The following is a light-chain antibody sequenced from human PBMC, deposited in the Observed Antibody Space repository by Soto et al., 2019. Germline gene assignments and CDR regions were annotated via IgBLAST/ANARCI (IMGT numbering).Light chain of an antibody. V-gene: IGKV3-11*01. CDR2: HAS. J-gene: IGKJ1*01. CDR3: QQRSDWTRT. Sequence: EIVLTQSPVTLSLSPGERATLSCRASQSIGTYLAWYQQKPDQAPRLLIYHASNRATGIPARFSGSGSGTDFTRTISSLEPEDFAVYYCQQRSDWTRTFGQGTKVEVK. CDR1: QSIGTY.